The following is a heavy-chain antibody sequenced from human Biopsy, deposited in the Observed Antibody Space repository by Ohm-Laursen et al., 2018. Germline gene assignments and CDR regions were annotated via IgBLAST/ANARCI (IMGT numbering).Heavy chain of an antibody. Sequence: SQTLSLTCPVSGGSISNNNYYWGWIRQPPGKGLEWIGSIFYRGSTHYKPSLQSRVNISVDTSKNQFSLKLNSVTAADTAVYYCARDYDTSGYYYVSWGQGTLVTVSS. CDR3: ARDYDTSGYYYVS. D-gene: IGHD3-22*01. CDR2: IFYRGST. CDR1: GGSISNNNYY. J-gene: IGHJ5*02. V-gene: IGHV4-39*01.